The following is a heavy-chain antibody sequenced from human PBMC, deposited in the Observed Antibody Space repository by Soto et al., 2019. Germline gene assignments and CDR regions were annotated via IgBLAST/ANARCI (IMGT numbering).Heavy chain of an antibody. Sequence: PGGSLRLSCAASGFTFSSSWMHWVCQAPEKGQEWVVDIKCDGSEKYYEDSVKGRLTISRDNAKNSLYLQVNSLRAEDMTVYYCVRALSRLVPAALDYWGQGTLVTVSS. CDR1: GFTFSSSW. V-gene: IGHV3-7*03. D-gene: IGHD2-2*01. J-gene: IGHJ4*02. CDR3: VRALSRLVPAALDY. CDR2: IKCDGSEK.